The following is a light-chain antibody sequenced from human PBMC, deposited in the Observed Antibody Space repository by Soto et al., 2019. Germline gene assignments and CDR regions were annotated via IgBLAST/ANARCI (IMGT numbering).Light chain of an antibody. CDR2: DVS. Sequence: QSALTQPPSASGSPGQSVTISCTGASSDVGGYNFVSWYQQHPGKAPKLLIYDVSKRPSGVPDRFSGSKSGNTASLTVSGLQAEDEADYYCQSYDSSLSAYVFGTGTKVTVL. CDR1: SSDVGGYNF. J-gene: IGLJ1*01. V-gene: IGLV2-8*01. CDR3: QSYDSSLSAYV.